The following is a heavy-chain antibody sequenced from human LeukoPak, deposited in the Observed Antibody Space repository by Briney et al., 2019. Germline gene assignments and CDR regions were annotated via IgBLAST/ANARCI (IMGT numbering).Heavy chain of an antibody. V-gene: IGHV4-38-2*02. Sequence: PSETLSLTCTVSGYSISSGYYWGWIRQPPGKGLEWIGSIYHSGSTYYNPSLYSRVTISVDTSKNQFSLKLSSVTAADTAVYYCARDAPIDYGGNSYWFDPWGQGTLVTVSS. CDR1: GYSISSGYY. CDR3: ARDAPIDYGGNSYWFDP. D-gene: IGHD4-23*01. CDR2: IYHSGST. J-gene: IGHJ5*02.